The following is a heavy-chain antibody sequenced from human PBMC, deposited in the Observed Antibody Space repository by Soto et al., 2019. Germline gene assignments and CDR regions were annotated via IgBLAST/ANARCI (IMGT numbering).Heavy chain of an antibody. CDR1: GGSISSYY. J-gene: IGHJ6*03. CDR2: IYYSGST. V-gene: IGHV4-59*01. Sequence: PSETLFLTCTVSGGSISSYYWSWIRQPPGKGLEWIGYIYYSGSTNYNPSLKSRVTISVDTSKNQFSLKLSSVTAADTAVYYCARGGAAARPNYYYYMDVWGKGTTVTVSS. CDR3: ARGGAAARPNYYYYMDV. D-gene: IGHD6-13*01.